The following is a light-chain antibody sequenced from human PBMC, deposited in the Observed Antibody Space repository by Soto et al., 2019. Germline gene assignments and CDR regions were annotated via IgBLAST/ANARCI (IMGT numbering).Light chain of an antibody. CDR1: QSVSDSY. CDR3: QQYGTSEII. Sequence: EIVLAHAPGTLSLSPVERATVSCRASQSVSDSYVAWYQQKPGQGPRLLIYDTPSRATGIPDRFSGSRSGTDFTLIINRLEPEDFAVFYCQQYGTSEIIFGQGTRLAT. V-gene: IGKV3-20*01. CDR2: DTP. J-gene: IGKJ5*01.